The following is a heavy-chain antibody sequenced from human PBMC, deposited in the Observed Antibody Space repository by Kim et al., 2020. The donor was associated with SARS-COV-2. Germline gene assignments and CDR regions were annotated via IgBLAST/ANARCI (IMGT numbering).Heavy chain of an antibody. J-gene: IGHJ6*02. D-gene: IGHD3-10*01. Sequence: SETLSLTCTVSGASISSSPYYWGWIRQPPGKGLEWIGSIHYGRTTYYNPSLKSRLTISVDTSKYQFSLKVISVTAADTAVYYCARGGYGSGSYGMGVWGQGTTVTVSS. CDR3: ARGGYGSGSYGMGV. V-gene: IGHV4-39*01. CDR1: GASISSSPYY. CDR2: IHYGRTT.